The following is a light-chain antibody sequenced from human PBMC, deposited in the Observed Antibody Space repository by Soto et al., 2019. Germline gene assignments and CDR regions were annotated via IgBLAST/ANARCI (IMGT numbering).Light chain of an antibody. V-gene: IGKV3-11*01. CDR3: QQRSNWPPIT. CDR1: QSVSSY. CDR2: DAS. J-gene: IGKJ5*01. Sequence: EIVLTQSPATLSLSPGERATLSCRASQSVSSYLAWYQQKPGQAPRLLIYDASNKATGIPARFSGSGSGTDFTLTISSIEPEDFAVYYCQQRSNWPPITFGQGTRLEIK.